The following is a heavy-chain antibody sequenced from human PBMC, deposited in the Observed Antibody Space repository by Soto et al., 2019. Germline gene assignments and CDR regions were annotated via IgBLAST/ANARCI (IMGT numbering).Heavy chain of an antibody. CDR1: GYSFTSFG. V-gene: IGHV1-18*01. Sequence: ASVKVSCKASGYSFTSFGVNWVRQAPGQGLEWMGWVNAYNGNTNYAQKFQGRVTLTADTSTSTAYMEVGSLRSDDTAVYYCATGAAGVAAHFMWGQVTLVAVSS. CDR3: ATGAAGVAAHFM. CDR2: VNAYNGNT. J-gene: IGHJ4*02. D-gene: IGHD6-6*01.